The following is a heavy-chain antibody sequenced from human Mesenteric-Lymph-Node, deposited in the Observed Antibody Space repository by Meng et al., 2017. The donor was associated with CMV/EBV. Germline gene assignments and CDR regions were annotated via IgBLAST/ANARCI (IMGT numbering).Heavy chain of an antibody. CDR2: VNNDGSST. D-gene: IGHD2-15*01. V-gene: IGHV3-74*01. J-gene: IGHJ3*02. Sequence: GESLKISCAASGFTFNSYWMHWVRQTPGKGLVWVSRVNNDGSSTTYADSVKGRFTISRDNAKNSLYLQMNSLRAEDTALYYCARKGRDAFDIWGQGTMVTVSS. CDR1: GFTFNSYW. CDR3: ARKGRDAFDI.